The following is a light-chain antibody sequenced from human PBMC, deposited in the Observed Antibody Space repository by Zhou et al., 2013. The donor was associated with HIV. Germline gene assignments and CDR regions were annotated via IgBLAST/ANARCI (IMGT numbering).Light chain of an antibody. Sequence: MTQSPSTLSASVGDRVTITCRASQSISSWLAWYQQKPGKAPKLLIYKASSLEGGVPSRFSGSGSGTEFTLTISSLQPDDFATYYCHQFNTYPFTFGPGTKVD. J-gene: IGKJ3*01. CDR1: QSISSW. CDR3: HQFNTYPFT. CDR2: KAS. V-gene: IGKV1-5*03.